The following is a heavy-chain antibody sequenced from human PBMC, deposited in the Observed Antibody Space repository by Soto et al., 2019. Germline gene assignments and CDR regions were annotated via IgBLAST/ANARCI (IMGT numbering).Heavy chain of an antibody. CDR2: IYTSGST. D-gene: IGHD3-3*01. CDR1: GGSISSYY. V-gene: IGHV4-4*07. J-gene: IGHJ6*02. CDR3: AREQYDDFWSGYYYYYYGMDV. Sequence: QVQLQESGPGLVKPSETLSLTCTVSGGSISSYYWSWIRQPAGKGLEWIGRIYTSGSTNYNPSLNSRVTMSVDTSKNQFSLKLSAVTAADTAVYYCAREQYDDFWSGYYYYYYGMDVWGQGTTVTVSS.